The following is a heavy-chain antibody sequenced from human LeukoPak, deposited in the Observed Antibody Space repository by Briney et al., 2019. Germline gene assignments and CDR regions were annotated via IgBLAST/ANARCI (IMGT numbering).Heavy chain of an antibody. CDR3: ARDFLGYSEDV. CDR2: ISYDGSNK. J-gene: IGHJ6*02. Sequence: GRSLRLSCAASGFTFSSYGMHWVRQAPGKGLEWVAVISYDGSNKYYADSVKGRFTISRDNSKNTLYLQMNSLRAEDTAVYYCARDFLGYSEDVWGQGTTVTVSS. CDR1: GFTFSSYG. V-gene: IGHV3-30*03. D-gene: IGHD3-22*01.